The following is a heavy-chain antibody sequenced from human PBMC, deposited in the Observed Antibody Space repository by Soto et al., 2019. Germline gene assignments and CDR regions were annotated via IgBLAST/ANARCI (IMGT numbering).Heavy chain of an antibody. CDR2: ISSSGTID. J-gene: IGHJ6*03. V-gene: IGHV3-11*01. CDR1: GFTISDYY. D-gene: IGHD3-10*01. Sequence: QVQLVESGGGLVKPGGSLRLSCVASGFTISDYYMSGIRQAPGKGLEWVSYISSSGTIDNYADSVKGRFTISRDNAKNSLFLQMNGLRAEDTAVYYCARRTMGNYYYMDVWGKGTTVTVSS. CDR3: ARRTMGNYYYMDV.